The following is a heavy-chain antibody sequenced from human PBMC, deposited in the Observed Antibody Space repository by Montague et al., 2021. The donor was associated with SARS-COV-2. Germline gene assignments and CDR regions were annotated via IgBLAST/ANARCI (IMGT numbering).Heavy chain of an antibody. CDR1: GGSISSGNW. CDR3: ARFFSSWTD. V-gene: IGHV4-4*02. CDR2: IYHSGST. Sequence: SETLSLTCAVSGGSISSGNWWSWVRQPPGKGLEWIGEIYHSGSTXXNPSLKSRVTISLDKSKNQFSLNPSSATAADTAVYYCARFFSSWTDWGQGTLVTVSS. J-gene: IGHJ4*02. D-gene: IGHD6-13*01.